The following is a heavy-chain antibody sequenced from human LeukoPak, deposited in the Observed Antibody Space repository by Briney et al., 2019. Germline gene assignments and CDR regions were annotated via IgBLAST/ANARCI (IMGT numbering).Heavy chain of an antibody. J-gene: IGHJ4*02. CDR3: ATGAYGPGFVDY. CDR1: GFTFSSHA. CDR2: ISSNGDSI. D-gene: IGHD5-12*01. V-gene: IGHV3-64*01. Sequence: GGSLRLSCAASGFTFSSHAMHWVRQAPGKGLDYVSGISSNGDSIYYAKSVKGRLTNPRDNPKNTLYLQMGSLRAEDMAVYYCATGAYGPGFVDYWGQGTLVTVSS.